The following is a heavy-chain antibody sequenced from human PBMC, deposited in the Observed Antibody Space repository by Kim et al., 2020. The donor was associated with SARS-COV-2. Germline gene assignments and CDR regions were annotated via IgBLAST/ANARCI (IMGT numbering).Heavy chain of an antibody. CDR2: ICNDATSK. CDR1: GFIFRSYG. CDR3: ARDGVCSGDHCHHDD. J-gene: IGHJ4*02. V-gene: IGHV3-33*01. Sequence: GGSLRLSCAASGFIFRSYGMHWVRQAPGKGLQWVALICNDATSKYYADSVKGRFTISRDNTNNILYLQMNSLRVEDTAVYYCARDGVCSGDHCHHDDCGQGTLVTVSS. D-gene: IGHD2-15*01.